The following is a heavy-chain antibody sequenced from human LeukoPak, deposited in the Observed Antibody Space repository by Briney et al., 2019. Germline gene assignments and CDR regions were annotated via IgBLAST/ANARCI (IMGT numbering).Heavy chain of an antibody. CDR1: GFTLSRYS. Sequence: GGSLRLSCAGSGFTLSRYSMNWVRQAPGKGLEWVSYISSSGSTEYYADSVKGRFTISRDNAKNSLYLQMNSLRAEDTALYYCARDSRYGSFDYWGQGTLVTVSS. V-gene: IGHV3-48*04. D-gene: IGHD4-17*01. CDR2: ISSSGSTE. J-gene: IGHJ4*02. CDR3: ARDSRYGSFDY.